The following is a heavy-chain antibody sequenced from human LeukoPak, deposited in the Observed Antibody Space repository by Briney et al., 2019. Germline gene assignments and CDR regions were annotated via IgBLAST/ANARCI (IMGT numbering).Heavy chain of an antibody. D-gene: IGHD3-22*01. CDR2: IKQDGSEE. Sequence: PGGSLRLSCAASGFTFSSFWMSWVRQAPGKGLEWVANIKQDGSEEYCVDSVKGRFTISRDNGKNSLYLQMNSLRAEDTAVYYCARWEGNGYYFDYRGQGTLVTVSS. CDR1: GFTFSSFW. CDR3: ARWEGNGYYFDY. V-gene: IGHV3-7*01. J-gene: IGHJ4*02.